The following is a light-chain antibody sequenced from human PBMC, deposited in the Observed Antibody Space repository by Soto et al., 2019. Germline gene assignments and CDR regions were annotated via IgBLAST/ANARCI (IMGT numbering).Light chain of an antibody. CDR1: QSVSNF. CDR2: DAS. J-gene: IGKJ5*01. Sequence: QSPGAVSLSKGKRATRSYRASQSVSNFLAWYQQKPGQAPRLLIYDASNRATGIPARFSGSGSGTDFTLTISSLEPEDFTVYYCQQRSNWPITFCHGTRLEIK. CDR3: QQRSNWPIT. V-gene: IGKV3-11*01.